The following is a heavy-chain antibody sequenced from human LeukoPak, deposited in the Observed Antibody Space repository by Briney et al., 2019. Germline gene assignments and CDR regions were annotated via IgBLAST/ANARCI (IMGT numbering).Heavy chain of an antibody. V-gene: IGHV3-74*01. CDR2: INGDGSGT. J-gene: IGHJ3*02. CDR1: GLTFSRNW. D-gene: IGHD3-22*01. CDR3: ARAAPFYYVSSGYSAFDS. Sequence: GGSLRLSCAASGLTFSRNWMHWVRQGPGKGLVWVSRINGDGSGTNYADSVKGRFTISRDNAKNSLYLQMNSLRDEDTAVYYCARAAPFYYVSSGYSAFDSWGQGTMVTVSA.